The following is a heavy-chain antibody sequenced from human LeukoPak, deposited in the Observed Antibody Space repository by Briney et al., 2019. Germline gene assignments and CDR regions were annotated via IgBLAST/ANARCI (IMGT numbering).Heavy chain of an antibody. J-gene: IGHJ4*02. Sequence: SGPALVKPTQTLTLTCTFSGFSLSTPEMCVTWIRQPPGKALEWLARIDWDDDKFYSPSLRTRLTISKDTPKNQVVLRMTNMDPVDTGTYYCTRMTPDSPSFDYWGQGALITVSS. CDR2: IDWDDDK. CDR1: GFSLSTPEMC. CDR3: TRMTPDSPSFDY. V-gene: IGHV2-70*17. D-gene: IGHD2-15*01.